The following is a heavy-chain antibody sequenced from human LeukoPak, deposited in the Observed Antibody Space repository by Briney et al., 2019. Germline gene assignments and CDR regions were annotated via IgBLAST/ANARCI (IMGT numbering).Heavy chain of an antibody. D-gene: IGHD4-17*01. CDR3: ARHEDGPQYGSWFDP. CDR1: GYSFTSYW. CDR2: IYPGDSDT. Sequence: GESLKISCKGSGYSFTSYWIGWVRQMPGKGLEWMGIIYPGDSDTRYSPSFQGQVTISADKSISTAYLQWSSLKASDTAMYYCARHEDGPQYGSWFDPWGQGTLVTVSS. V-gene: IGHV5-51*01. J-gene: IGHJ5*02.